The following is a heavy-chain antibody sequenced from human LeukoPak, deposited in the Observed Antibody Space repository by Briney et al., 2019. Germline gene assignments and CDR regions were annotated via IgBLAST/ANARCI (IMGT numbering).Heavy chain of an antibody. CDR2: IHYSGST. J-gene: IGHJ5*02. V-gene: IGHV4-59*08. CDR1: GGSISSYY. D-gene: IGHD3-10*01. Sequence: SETLSLTCTVSGGSISSYYWSWIRQPPGKGLDWIGNIHYSGSTNYNPSLRSRITISVDTSKNQFSLKLSSVTAADTAVYYCARRRSGSSPPYNWFDPWGQGTLVTVSS. CDR3: ARRRSGSSPPYNWFDP.